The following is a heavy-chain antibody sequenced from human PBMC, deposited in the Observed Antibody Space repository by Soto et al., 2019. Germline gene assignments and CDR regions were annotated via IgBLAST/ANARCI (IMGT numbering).Heavy chain of an antibody. CDR3: AKDRGGDCPDNSCYFGADY. Sequence: GGSLRLSCVGSGFTFSSYGTHWVRQAPGKGLECVAVISDTGSSHYYAASVEGRFTISRENSKNTLSLHMDRLRVEDTAVYYCAKDRGGDCPDNSCYFGADYWCQGTPVTVSS. CDR2: ISDTGSSH. CDR1: GFTFSSYG. V-gene: IGHV3-30*18. J-gene: IGHJ4*02. D-gene: IGHD2-2*01.